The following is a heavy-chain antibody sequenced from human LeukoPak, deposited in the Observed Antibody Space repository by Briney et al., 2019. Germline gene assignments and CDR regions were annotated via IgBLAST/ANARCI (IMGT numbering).Heavy chain of an antibody. CDR2: ISYDGSNK. V-gene: IGHV3-30*01. CDR3: PLGATSGFDY. Sequence: HPGGSLRLSCAASGFTFSSYAMHWVRQAPGKGLEWVAVISYDGSNKYYADSVKGRFTISRDNSKNTLYLQMDSLRAEDTAVYYCPLGATSGFDYWGQGTLVTVSS. CDR1: GFTFSSYA. D-gene: IGHD1-26*01. J-gene: IGHJ4*02.